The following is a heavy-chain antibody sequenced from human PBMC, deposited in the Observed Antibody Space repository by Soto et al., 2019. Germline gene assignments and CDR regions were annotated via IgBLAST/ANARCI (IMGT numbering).Heavy chain of an antibody. CDR3: ARVAGYDFWSGYYFVSGGELSDY. J-gene: IGHJ4*02. CDR1: GFTFSSYA. V-gene: IGHV3-23*01. Sequence: GGSLRLSCAASGFTFSSYAMSWVRQAPGKGLEWVSAISGSGGSTYYADSVKGRFTISRDNSKNSLYLQMNSLRAEDTAVYYCARVAGYDFWSGYYFVSGGELSDYWGQGTLVTVSS. D-gene: IGHD3-3*01. CDR2: ISGSGGST.